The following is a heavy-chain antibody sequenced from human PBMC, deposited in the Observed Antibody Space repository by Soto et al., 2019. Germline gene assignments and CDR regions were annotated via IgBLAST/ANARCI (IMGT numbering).Heavy chain of an antibody. V-gene: IGHV1-24*01. CDR1: GYTLTELS. CDR3: ATGEIWGSYRSQRLGY. CDR2: FEPEDGET. Sequence: QVQLVQSGAEVKKPGASVKVSCKVSGYTLTELSMHWVRQAPGKGLEWMGGFEPEDGETIYAQKFQGRVTMTEDTSTDTAYMGLSSLRSEDTAVYYCATGEIWGSYRSQRLGYWGQGTLVTVSS. J-gene: IGHJ4*02. D-gene: IGHD3-16*02.